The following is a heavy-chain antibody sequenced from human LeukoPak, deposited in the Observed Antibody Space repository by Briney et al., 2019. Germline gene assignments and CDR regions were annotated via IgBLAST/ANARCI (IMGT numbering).Heavy chain of an antibody. CDR3: ARQLLVVVNGQAFDI. J-gene: IGHJ3*02. D-gene: IGHD3-22*01. V-gene: IGHV5-51*01. CDR2: IYPGDSDT. Sequence: GEPLKISCKGSGYSFTSYWIGWVRQMPGKGLEWMGIIYPGDSDTRYSPSFQGQVTISADKSISTAYLQWSSLKASDTAMYYCARQLLVVVNGQAFDIWGQGTMVTVSS. CDR1: GYSFTSYW.